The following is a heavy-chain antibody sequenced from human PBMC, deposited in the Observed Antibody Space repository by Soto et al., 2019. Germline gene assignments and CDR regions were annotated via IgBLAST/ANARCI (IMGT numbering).Heavy chain of an antibody. CDR3: AKAGRLVINWFDP. Sequence: EVQLLESGGGLVQPGGSLRLSCTASRFTFSNFAMSWVRQAPGKGLEWVSAISGSGGGTYYADSVKGRFTISRDNSKDTLFLQMNSLRAEDTAVYYCAKAGRLVINWFDPWGQGTLVTVSS. V-gene: IGHV3-23*01. J-gene: IGHJ5*02. CDR1: RFTFSNFA. CDR2: ISGSGGGT. D-gene: IGHD2-21*01.